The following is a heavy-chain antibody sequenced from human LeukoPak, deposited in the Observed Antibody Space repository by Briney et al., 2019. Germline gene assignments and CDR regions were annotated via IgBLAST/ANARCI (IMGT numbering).Heavy chain of an antibody. J-gene: IGHJ3*02. D-gene: IGHD2-2*03. Sequence: GGSLRLSCAASGFTFSSYSMHWVRQAPGKGLEWVAFIRYDGSNKYYADSVKGRFTISRDNSKNTLYLQMNSLRAEDTAVYYCAKDSVGYCSSTSCPEGAFDIWGQGTMVTVSS. CDR2: IRYDGSNK. CDR3: AKDSVGYCSSTSCPEGAFDI. V-gene: IGHV3-30*02. CDR1: GFTFSSYS.